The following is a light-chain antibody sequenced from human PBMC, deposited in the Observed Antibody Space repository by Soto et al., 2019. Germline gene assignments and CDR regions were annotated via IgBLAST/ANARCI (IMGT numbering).Light chain of an antibody. V-gene: IGLV2-8*01. CDR2: EVY. CDR1: SSDVGGYNY. CDR3: SSYVGNNSYV. J-gene: IGLJ1*01. Sequence: QSVLTQPPSASGSPGQSVTIFRTGTSSDVGGYNYVSWYQHHPGKAPKLIIYEVYKRPSGVPDRFSGSKSGNTAALTVSGLQAEDEADYYCSSYVGNNSYVFGTGTKVTVL.